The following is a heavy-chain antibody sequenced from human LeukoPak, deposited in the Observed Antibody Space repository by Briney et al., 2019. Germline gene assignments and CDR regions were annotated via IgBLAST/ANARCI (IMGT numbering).Heavy chain of an antibody. CDR2: IKQDGSEK. CDR3: ARDRSHHYGSGSYYNV. D-gene: IGHD3-10*01. V-gene: IGHV3-7*01. J-gene: IGHJ4*02. Sequence: GGSLRLSCAASGFTFSSYWMSWVRQAPGKGLEWVANIKQDGSEKYYVDSVKGRFTISRDNAKNSLYLQMNSLRAEDTAVYYCARDRSHHYGSGSYYNVWGQGTLVTVSS. CDR1: GFTFSSYW.